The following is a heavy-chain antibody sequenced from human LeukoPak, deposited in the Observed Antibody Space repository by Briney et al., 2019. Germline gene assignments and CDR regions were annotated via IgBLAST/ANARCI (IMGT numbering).Heavy chain of an antibody. CDR1: GVFINSNTYS. CDR3: AREDAVSSDDAFDL. D-gene: IGHD6-19*01. V-gene: IGHV4-39*07. J-gene: IGHJ3*01. CDR2: VYYSGST. Sequence: SETLSLTCTVSGVFINSNTYSWGWIRQPPGKGLEWIGSVYYSGSTYYNAPLKSRVTISVDTSKNQFSLKLSAVTAADTAMYYCAREDAVSSDDAFDLWGQGTMVTVS.